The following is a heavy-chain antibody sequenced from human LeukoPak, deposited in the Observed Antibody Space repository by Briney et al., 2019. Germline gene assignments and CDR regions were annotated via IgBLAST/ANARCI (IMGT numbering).Heavy chain of an antibody. V-gene: IGHV4-39*01. CDR3: ARHVGRFDIDYFDY. D-gene: IGHD3-3*01. Sequence: PSETLSLTCSVSDDSISSSGDFWGWIRQPPGKGLEWIGSIYYSGTTYYSPSLKSRVIISVGTSKNHFSLKLSSVTAADTAVYYCARHVGRFDIDYFDYWGQGTLVTVSS. J-gene: IGHJ4*02. CDR2: IYYSGTT. CDR1: DDSISSSGDF.